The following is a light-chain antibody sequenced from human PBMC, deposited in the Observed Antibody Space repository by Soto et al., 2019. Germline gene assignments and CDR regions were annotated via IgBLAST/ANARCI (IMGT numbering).Light chain of an antibody. CDR3: QQYGSSGT. J-gene: IGKJ1*01. Sequence: EIVLTQSPGTLSLSPGERATLSCRASQSVSNNYLAWYQQKPGQAPRLLIYGASNRATGIRDRFSGSGSGTDFTLSISRLEAEDFAVYYCQQYGSSGTFGQGTKVEI. CDR2: GAS. CDR1: QSVSNNY. V-gene: IGKV3-20*01.